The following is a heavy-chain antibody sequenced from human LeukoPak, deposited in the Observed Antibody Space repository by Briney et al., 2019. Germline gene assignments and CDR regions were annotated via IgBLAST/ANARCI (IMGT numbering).Heavy chain of an antibody. D-gene: IGHD3-9*01. CDR3: ARESGILRYFDLLSRTYYNYGMDV. V-gene: IGHV3-49*04. Sequence: GGSLRLSCTASGFTFGDYALTWVRQAPGKGLECVGFIRGKGYGGTAEYAASVKGRFIISGDDSRSIAYLQMNSLKTEDTAVYYCARESGILRYFDLLSRTYYNYGMDVWGQGTTVTVSS. CDR2: IRGKGYGGTA. CDR1: GFTFGDYA. J-gene: IGHJ6*02.